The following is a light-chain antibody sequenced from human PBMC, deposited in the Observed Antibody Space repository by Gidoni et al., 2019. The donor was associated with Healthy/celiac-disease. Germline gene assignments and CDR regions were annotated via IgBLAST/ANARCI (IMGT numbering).Light chain of an antibody. V-gene: IGKV3-15*01. CDR3: QQYNNWPRT. CDR1: QSVSSN. Sequence: EIVMTKAPATLSVSPGERATRSCRASQSVSSNLAWYQQKPGQAPRLLIDGASTRATGIPARFRGLGSGSEFTLTISSLQSEHFAFYSCQQYNNWPRTFGQGTKLEIK. J-gene: IGKJ2*01. CDR2: GAS.